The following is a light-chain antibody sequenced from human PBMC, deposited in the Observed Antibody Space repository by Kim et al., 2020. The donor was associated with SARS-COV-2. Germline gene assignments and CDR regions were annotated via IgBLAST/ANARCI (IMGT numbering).Light chain of an antibody. J-gene: IGLJ1*01. CDR1: NLGDKY. CDR2: QDS. Sequence: VSPGQTASITCSGDNLGDKYACWYQQKPGQSPVLVIYQDSKRPSGILERFSGSNSGNTATLTISGTQAMDEADYYCQAWDSSTYYVFGTGTKVTVL. CDR3: QAWDSSTYYV. V-gene: IGLV3-1*01.